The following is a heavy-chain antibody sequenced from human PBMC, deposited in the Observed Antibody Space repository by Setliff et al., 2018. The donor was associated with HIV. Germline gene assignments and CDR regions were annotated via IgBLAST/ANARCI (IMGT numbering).Heavy chain of an antibody. CDR1: GGSISSYY. V-gene: IGHV4-4*08. CDR2: IYTSGST. CDR3: ARRTSSSFDY. Sequence: PSETLSLTCTVSGGSISSYYWSWIRQPPGKGLEWIGYIYTSGSTNYNPSLKSRVTISVDTSKNQFSLKLSSVTAADTAVYYCARRTSSSFDYWGQGTLVTVSS. D-gene: IGHD6-6*01. J-gene: IGHJ4*02.